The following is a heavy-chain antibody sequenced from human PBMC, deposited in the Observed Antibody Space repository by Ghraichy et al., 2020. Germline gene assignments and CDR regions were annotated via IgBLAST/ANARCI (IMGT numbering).Heavy chain of an antibody. CDR1: GGSFSGYY. CDR3: ARVWGHRTNWFDP. J-gene: IGHJ5*02. D-gene: IGHD7-27*01. V-gene: IGHV4-34*01. CDR2: INHSGST. Sequence: GSLRLSCAVYGGSFSGYYWSWIRQPPGKGLEWIGEINHSGSTNYNPSLKSRVTITVDTSKNQFSLKLSSVTAADTAVYYCARVWGHRTNWFDPWGQGTLVTVSS.